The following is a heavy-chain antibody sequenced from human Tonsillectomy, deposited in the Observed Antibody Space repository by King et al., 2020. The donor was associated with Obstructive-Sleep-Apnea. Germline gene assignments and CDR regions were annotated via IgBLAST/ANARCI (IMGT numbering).Heavy chain of an antibody. CDR3: AKSGGYNYGPPYWYFDL. CDR1: GFTFSSYA. D-gene: IGHD5-18*01. J-gene: IGHJ2*01. V-gene: IGHV3-23*04. Sequence: GQLVQSGGGLVQPGGSLRLSCAASGFTFSSYAMSWVRQAPGKGLEWGSAISGSGVSTYYADSVKGRFTISRDNSKNTLYLQMNSLRAEDTAVYYCAKSGGYNYGPPYWYFDLWGRGTLVTVSS. CDR2: ISGSGVST.